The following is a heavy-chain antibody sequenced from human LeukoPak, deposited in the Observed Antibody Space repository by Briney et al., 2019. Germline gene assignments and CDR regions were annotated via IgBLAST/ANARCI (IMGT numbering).Heavy chain of an antibody. CDR1: AGSFRGYY. J-gene: IGHJ4*02. V-gene: IGHV4-34*01. Sequence: SETLSLTCAVYAGSFRGYYWSWIRQPPGKGLEWIVEINHSGSTKYNPSLTSRVTISVDTSHNQTSLKLNSVTAADTAVYYCVSNNYYRAYWGQGIRVTVSS. CDR3: VSNNYYRAY. CDR2: INHSGST. D-gene: IGHD1-20*01.